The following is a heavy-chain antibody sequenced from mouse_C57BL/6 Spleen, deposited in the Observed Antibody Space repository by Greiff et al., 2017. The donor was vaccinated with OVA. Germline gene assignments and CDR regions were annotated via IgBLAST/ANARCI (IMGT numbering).Heavy chain of an antibody. Sequence: QVQLQQSVAELVMPGASVKLSCKASGYTFTSYWMHWVKQRPGQGLEWIGEIDPSDSYTNYNQKFKGKSTLTVDKSSSTAYMQLSSLTSEDSAVYYCARSGHYDRYAMDYWGQGTSVTVSS. CDR3: ARSGHYDRYAMDY. CDR1: GYTFTSYW. D-gene: IGHD2-4*01. J-gene: IGHJ4*01. V-gene: IGHV1-69*01. CDR2: IDPSDSYT.